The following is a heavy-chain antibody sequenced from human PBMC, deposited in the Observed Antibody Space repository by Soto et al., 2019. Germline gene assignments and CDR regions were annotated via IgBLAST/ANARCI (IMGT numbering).Heavy chain of an antibody. D-gene: IGHD3-3*01. V-gene: IGHV6-1*01. CDR2: TYYRSKWYN. CDR3: ARDRPQFLEWLLLGVGSFDYYYGMDV. J-gene: IGHJ6*02. Sequence: PSQTLSLTCAISGDSVSSNSAAWNWIRQSPSRGLEWLGRTYYRSKWYNDYAVSVKSRITINPDTSKNQFSLQLNSVTPEDTAVYYCARDRPQFLEWLLLGVGSFDYYYGMDVWGQGTTVTVSS. CDR1: GDSVSSNSAA.